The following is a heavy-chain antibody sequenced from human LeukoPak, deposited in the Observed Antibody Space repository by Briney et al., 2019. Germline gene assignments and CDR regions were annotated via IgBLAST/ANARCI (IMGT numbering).Heavy chain of an antibody. CDR1: GFTFSSYG. D-gene: IGHD2-15*01. CDR2: ISGSGGST. Sequence: PGGSLRLSCAASGFTFSSYGMSWVRQAPGKGLEWVSAISGSGGSTYYADSVKGRFTISRDNSKNTLYLQTNSLRAEDTAVYYCAKLRRSGLIPSLANYWGQGTLVTVSS. CDR3: AKLRRSGLIPSLANY. J-gene: IGHJ4*02. V-gene: IGHV3-23*01.